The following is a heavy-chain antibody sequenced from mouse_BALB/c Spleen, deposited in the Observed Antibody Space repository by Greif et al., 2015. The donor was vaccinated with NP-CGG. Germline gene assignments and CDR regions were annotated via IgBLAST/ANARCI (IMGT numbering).Heavy chain of an antibody. CDR1: GFSLTSYG. CDR2: IWAGGST. Sequence: VQLQQSGPGLVAPSRSLSITCTVSGFSLTSYGVHWVRQPPGKGLEWLGVIWAGGSTNYNSTLMSRLSISKDNSKSQVFLKMNSLQTDDTAMYYCASSTMITTGYAMDYWGQGTSVTVSS. CDR3: ASSTMITTGYAMDY. V-gene: IGHV2-9*02. J-gene: IGHJ4*01. D-gene: IGHD2-4*01.